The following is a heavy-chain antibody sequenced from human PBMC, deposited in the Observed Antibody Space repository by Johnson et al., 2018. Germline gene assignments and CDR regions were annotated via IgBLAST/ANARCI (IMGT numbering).Heavy chain of an antibody. CDR1: GFTVSSNY. CDR2: IYSGGST. Sequence: VQLVESGGGLVQPGGSLRLSCAASGFTVSSNYMSWVRQAPGKGLEWVSVIYSGGSTYYADSVKGRFTISRDNSKNTLYLQMNSLRAEDTAVYYCATNYDYGDYADAFDIWGQGTMVTVSS. J-gene: IGHJ3*02. V-gene: IGHV3-66*01. CDR3: ATNYDYGDYADAFDI. D-gene: IGHD4-17*01.